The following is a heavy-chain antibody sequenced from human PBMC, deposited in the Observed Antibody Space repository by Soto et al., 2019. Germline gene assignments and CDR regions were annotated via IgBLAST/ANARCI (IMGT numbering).Heavy chain of an antibody. Sequence: QVQLQESGPGLVKPSQTLSLTCTVSGGSISSGGYYWTWIRQHPVKGLEWIGYNYYSGITYYNPSLKSRVTISLDTSKNQLSLKLSSVTAVDTAVYYCARGSSIAGLYYGMDVWGQGTTVTVSS. D-gene: IGHD6-6*01. J-gene: IGHJ6*02. CDR1: GGSISSGGYY. CDR3: ARGSSIAGLYYGMDV. CDR2: NYYSGIT. V-gene: IGHV4-31*03.